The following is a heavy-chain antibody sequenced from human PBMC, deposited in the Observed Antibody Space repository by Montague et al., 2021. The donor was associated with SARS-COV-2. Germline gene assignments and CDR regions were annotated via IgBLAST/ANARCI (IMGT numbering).Heavy chain of an antibody. CDR2: IYTSLST. J-gene: IGHJ3*02. Sequence: TLSLTCTVSDVSISSGSYYCSWIRQPAGKVLELIGRIYTSLSTNYXPSRNSRVTISVDTSKNQFSLKLTSVTAADTAVYYCASLPWLRGGFDIWGQGTMVTVSS. CDR1: DVSISSGSYY. V-gene: IGHV4-61*02. CDR3: ASLPWLRGGFDI. D-gene: IGHD5-12*01.